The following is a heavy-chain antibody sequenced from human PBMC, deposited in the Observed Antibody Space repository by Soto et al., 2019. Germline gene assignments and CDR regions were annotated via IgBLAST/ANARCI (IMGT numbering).Heavy chain of an antibody. V-gene: IGHV1-69*12. D-gene: IGHD3-10*01. CDR2: VIPIFGTA. Sequence: QVQLVQSGAEVKKPGSSVKVSCKASGGTFSSYAISWVRQAPGQGLEWMGGVIPIFGTADYAQKDQGRVTITANESTSTASMALSSLRSEDTAVYYCALHYGSGSNYYYYGMDVWGQGTTVTVSS. CDR3: ALHYGSGSNYYYYGMDV. CDR1: GGTFSSYA. J-gene: IGHJ6*02.